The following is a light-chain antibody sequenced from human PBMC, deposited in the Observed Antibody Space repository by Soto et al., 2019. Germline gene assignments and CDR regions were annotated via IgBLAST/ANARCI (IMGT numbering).Light chain of an antibody. J-gene: IGLJ3*02. CDR3: CAYAGSGTVV. CDR2: EAT. CDR1: SNDVGRYNL. Sequence: QSALTQPASVSGSPGQSITISCTGTSNDVGRYNLVSWYQQHPGKAPKVMIYEATKRPSGVSNRFSGSKSGNTASLTISGLQAEDGADYYCCAYAGSGTVVFGGGTKVTVL. V-gene: IGLV2-23*01.